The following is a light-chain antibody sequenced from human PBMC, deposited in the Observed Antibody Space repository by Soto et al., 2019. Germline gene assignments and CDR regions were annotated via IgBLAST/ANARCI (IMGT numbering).Light chain of an antibody. CDR2: SAS. Sequence: DIVMTQSPDSLAVSLGARATINCKSSRSVLYSSINKNCLAWYQQKSGQPPHLLIQSASSRESGVPDRFSVSGSGRDLTLTINSVQAEDVAVYYCQQYYSALLTFGGGTKVDIK. V-gene: IGKV4-1*01. J-gene: IGKJ4*01. CDR1: RSVLYSSINKNC. CDR3: QQYYSALLT.